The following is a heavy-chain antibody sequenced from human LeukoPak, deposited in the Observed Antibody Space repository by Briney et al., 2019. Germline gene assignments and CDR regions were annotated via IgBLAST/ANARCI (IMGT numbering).Heavy chain of an antibody. CDR1: GYTFTSYA. Sequence: GASVKVSCKASGYTFTSYAMHWVRQAPGQRLEWMGWINAGNGNTKYSQKFQGRVTITRDTSASTAYMELSSLRSEDTAVYYCAREYSSGWYREANWFDPWGQGTLVTVSS. D-gene: IGHD6-19*01. CDR2: INAGNGNT. V-gene: IGHV1-3*01. J-gene: IGHJ5*02. CDR3: AREYSSGWYREANWFDP.